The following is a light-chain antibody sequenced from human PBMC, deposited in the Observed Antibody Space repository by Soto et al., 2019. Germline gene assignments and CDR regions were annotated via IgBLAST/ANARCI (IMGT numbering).Light chain of an antibody. J-gene: IGKJ1*01. Sequence: EIGMTRCPASQYVSPGERATLSWRASQSMGSNVAWYQQKPGQPPKLLIDGASDRATGIPDMFSGSGSGTDFTLTISKLEPEDFAVYHFQQCCSTPQSLGLGTKV. CDR1: QSMGSN. CDR3: QQCCSTPQS. V-gene: IGKV3-20*01. CDR2: GAS.